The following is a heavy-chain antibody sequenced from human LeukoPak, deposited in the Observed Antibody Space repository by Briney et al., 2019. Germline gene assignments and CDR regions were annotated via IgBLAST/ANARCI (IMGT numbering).Heavy chain of an antibody. CDR2: IKQDGSEK. D-gene: IGHD2-15*01. V-gene: IGHV3-7*01. CDR1: GFTFSIYW. J-gene: IGHJ4*02. Sequence: GGSLRLSCAASGFTFSIYWMSWVRQAPGKGLEWVANIKQDGSEKYYVDSVKGRFTISRDNAKNSLYLQMNSLRAEDTAVYYCASGVVVAATNYWGQGTLVTVSS. CDR3: ASGVVVAATNY.